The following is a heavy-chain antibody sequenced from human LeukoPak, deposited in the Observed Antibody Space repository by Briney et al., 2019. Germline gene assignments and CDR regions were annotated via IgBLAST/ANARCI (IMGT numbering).Heavy chain of an antibody. CDR2: ISSSSSTI. CDR3: ARDDGAVWELLVRAFDI. Sequence: PGGSLRLSCAASGFNFSSYSMNWVRQAPGKGLEWVSYISSSSSTIYYADSVKGRFTISRDNAKNSLYLQMNSLSAEDTAVYYCARDDGAVWELLVRAFDIWGQGTMVTVSS. J-gene: IGHJ3*02. CDR1: GFNFSSYS. D-gene: IGHD1-26*01. V-gene: IGHV3-48*04.